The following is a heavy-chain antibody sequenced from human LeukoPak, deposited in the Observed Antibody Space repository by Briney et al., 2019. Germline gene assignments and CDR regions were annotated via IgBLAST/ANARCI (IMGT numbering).Heavy chain of an antibody. V-gene: IGHV4-31*03. CDR3: ARDLRVATDDAFDI. J-gene: IGHJ3*02. D-gene: IGHD5-12*01. CDR1: GGSISSGGYY. CDR2: IYYSAST. Sequence: SQTLSLTCTVSGGSISSGGYYWSWIRQHPGKGLEWIGYIYYSASTYYNPSLKSRVTISVDTSKNQFSLKLSSVTAADTAVYYCARDLRVATDDAFDIWGQGTMVTVSS.